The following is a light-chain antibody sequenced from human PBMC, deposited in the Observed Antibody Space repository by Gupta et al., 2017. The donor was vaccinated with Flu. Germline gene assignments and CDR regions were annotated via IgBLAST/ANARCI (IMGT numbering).Light chain of an antibody. CDR3: LLSYSGARSHVV. V-gene: IGLV7-46*01. Sequence: QAVVTPEPSLTVSPGGTVTLTCGSSTGAVTSGHYPYWFQQKPGQAPRTLIYDTSNKHSWTPARFSGSLLGGKAALTLSGAQPEDEAEYYCLLSYSGARSHVVFGGGTKLTVL. CDR2: DTS. CDR1: TGAVTSGHY. J-gene: IGLJ2*01.